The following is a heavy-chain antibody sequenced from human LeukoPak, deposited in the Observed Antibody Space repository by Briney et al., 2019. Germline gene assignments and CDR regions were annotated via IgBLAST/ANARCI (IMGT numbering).Heavy chain of an antibody. V-gene: IGHV4-30-2*01. J-gene: IGHJ3*02. Sequence: SETLSLTCAVSGGSISGGGYSWSWIRQPPGKGLEWIGYIYHSGSTYYNPSLKSRVTISVDRSKNQFSLKLSSVTAADTAVYYCASTRGYDAFDIWGQGTMVTVSS. CDR3: ASTRGYDAFDI. CDR1: GGSISGGGYS. D-gene: IGHD3-22*01. CDR2: IYHSGST.